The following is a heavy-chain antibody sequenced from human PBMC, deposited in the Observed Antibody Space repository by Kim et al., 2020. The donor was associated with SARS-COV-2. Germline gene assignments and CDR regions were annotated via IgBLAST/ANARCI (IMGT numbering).Heavy chain of an antibody. Sequence: ASVKVSCKASGYTFTGYYMHWVRQAPGQGLEWMGWINPNSGGTNYAQKFQGWVTMTRDTSISTAYMELSRLRSDDTAVYYCARDLTEIGSSSDYYYYGMDVWGQGTTVTVSS. D-gene: IGHD6-13*01. CDR2: INPNSGGT. V-gene: IGHV1-2*04. J-gene: IGHJ6*02. CDR3: ARDLTEIGSSSDYYYYGMDV. CDR1: GYTFTGYY.